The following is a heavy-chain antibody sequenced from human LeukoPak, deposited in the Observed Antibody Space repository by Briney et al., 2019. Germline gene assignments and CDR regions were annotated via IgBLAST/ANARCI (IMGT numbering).Heavy chain of an antibody. D-gene: IGHD3-22*01. CDR2: IYPGDSDT. J-gene: IGHJ4*02. CDR1: GYSFINYW. CDR3: ARGDDSTGYPPFDY. Sequence: GESLKISCKGSGYSFINYWIAWVRQMPGKGLEWMGIIYPGDSDTRYGPSFQGQVTISADKSISTAYLQWNSLKASDTAVYYCARGDDSTGYPPFDYWGQGTLVTVSS. V-gene: IGHV5-51*01.